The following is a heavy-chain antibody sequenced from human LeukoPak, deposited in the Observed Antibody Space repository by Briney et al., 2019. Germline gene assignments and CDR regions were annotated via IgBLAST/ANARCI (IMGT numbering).Heavy chain of an antibody. D-gene: IGHD6-13*01. J-gene: IGHJ5*02. CDR2: ISSSSSTT. Sequence: GVLRLSCAASGSTFDIYSMYWVRQAPGKGLEWISYISSSSSTTYYAESVKGRFTISRDNAKNSLYLQMNSLRAEDTAVYYCAKDPGRIAAADRGANNWFDPWGQGTLVTVSS. CDR1: GSTFDIYS. CDR3: AKDPGRIAAADRGANNWFDP. V-gene: IGHV3-48*01.